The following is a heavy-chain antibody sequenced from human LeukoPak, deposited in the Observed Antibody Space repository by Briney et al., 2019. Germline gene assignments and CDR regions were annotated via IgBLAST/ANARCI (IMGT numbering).Heavy chain of an antibody. CDR1: GGTFSSYA. J-gene: IGHJ4*02. V-gene: IGHV1-2*02. CDR2: ISPNSGGT. CDR3: ARGKTTVYCGGDCYAFDY. Sequence: GASVKVSCKASGGTFSSYAISWVRQAPGQGLEWMGWISPNSGGTNYAQKFQGRVTMTSDTSISTAYMELSRLRSDDTAVYYCARGKTTVYCGGDCYAFDYWGQGSLVTVSS. D-gene: IGHD2-21*02.